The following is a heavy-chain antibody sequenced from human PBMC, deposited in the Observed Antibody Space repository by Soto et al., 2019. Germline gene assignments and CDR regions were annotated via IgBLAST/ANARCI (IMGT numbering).Heavy chain of an antibody. D-gene: IGHD3-10*01. CDR3: ARGLTMVRGVIPYYYYMDV. V-gene: IGHV4-59*01. J-gene: IGHJ6*03. Sequence: QVQLQESGPGLVKPSETLSLTCTVSGGSISSYYWSWIRQPPGKGLEWIGYIYYSGSTNYNPSLKSRVTISVDTSKNQFSLKLSSVTAADTAVYYCARGLTMVRGVIPYYYYMDVWGKGTTVTVSS. CDR2: IYYSGST. CDR1: GGSISSYY.